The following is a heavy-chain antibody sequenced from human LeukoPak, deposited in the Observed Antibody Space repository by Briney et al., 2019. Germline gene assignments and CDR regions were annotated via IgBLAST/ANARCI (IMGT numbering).Heavy chain of an antibody. CDR1: GYSFTSYW. D-gene: IGHD5-24*01. V-gene: IGHV5-51*01. J-gene: IGHJ5*01. Sequence: SGESLKISCKGFGYSFTSYWIGWVRQMPGKGLEWMGTIYPGDSDTRYCPSFQGQVTISADKSINTAYLQWSSLKASDSAMYYCARRHDNSEWFESWGQGALVTVSS. CDR3: ARRHDNSEWFES. CDR2: IYPGDSDT.